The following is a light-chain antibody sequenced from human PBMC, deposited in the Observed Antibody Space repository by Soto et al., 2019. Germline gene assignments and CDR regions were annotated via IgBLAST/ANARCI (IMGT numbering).Light chain of an antibody. CDR3: QQYNDSFPYT. V-gene: IGKV1-5*03. CDR2: KAS. Sequence: DIQMTQSPSTLSASVGDRVTITCRDSQSISTWLAWYQQKPGTAPKLLLYKASTLDSGVPSRFSGSRSGTEFTLTVSSLQPDDFATYYCQQYNDSFPYTFGQGTKLEIK. CDR1: QSISTW. J-gene: IGKJ2*01.